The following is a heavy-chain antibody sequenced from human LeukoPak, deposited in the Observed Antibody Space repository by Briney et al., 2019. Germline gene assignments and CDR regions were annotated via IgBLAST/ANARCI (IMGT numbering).Heavy chain of an antibody. Sequence: ASVKVSCKASGYTFTSYAMHWVRQAPGQRLEWMGWINAGNGNTKYSQKFQGRVTVTRDTSASTAYMELSSLRSEDTAVYYCARGRELLRNYFDYWGQGTLVTVSS. J-gene: IGHJ4*02. V-gene: IGHV1-3*01. D-gene: IGHD1-26*01. CDR2: INAGNGNT. CDR3: ARGRELLRNYFDY. CDR1: GYTFTSYA.